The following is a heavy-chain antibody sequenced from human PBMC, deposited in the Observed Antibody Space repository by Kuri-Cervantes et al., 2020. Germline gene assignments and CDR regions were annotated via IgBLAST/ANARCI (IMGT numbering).Heavy chain of an antibody. J-gene: IGHJ4*02. Sequence: GESLKISCAASGFTSSSYAMHWVRQAPGKGLEWVAVISYDGSNKYYADSVKGRFTISRDNARNSLYLQMNSLRDEDTAVYYCARGFNYVWGSWGPDYFDYWGQGTLVTVSS. V-gene: IGHV3-30*07. D-gene: IGHD3-16*01. CDR2: ISYDGSNK. CDR1: GFTSSSYA. CDR3: ARGFNYVWGSWGPDYFDY.